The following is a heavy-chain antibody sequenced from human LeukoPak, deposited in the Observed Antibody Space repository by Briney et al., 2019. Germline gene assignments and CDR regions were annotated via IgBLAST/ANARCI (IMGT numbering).Heavy chain of an antibody. Sequence: GGSLRLSCAASGFTFSSYAMHWVRQAPGKGLEWVAVVSYDGSNKYYADSVKGRFTISRDTSKNTLYLQMNSLRAEDTAVYYCASRHCSGGGCYFAGADPFDYWGQGTLVTVSS. D-gene: IGHD2-15*01. CDR1: GFTFSSYA. V-gene: IGHV3-30*14. CDR2: VSYDGSNK. J-gene: IGHJ4*02. CDR3: ASRHCSGGGCYFAGADPFDY.